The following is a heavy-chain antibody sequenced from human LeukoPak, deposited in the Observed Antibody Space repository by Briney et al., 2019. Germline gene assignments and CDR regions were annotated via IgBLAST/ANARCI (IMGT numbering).Heavy chain of an antibody. CDR3: AREGGSYYYDY. V-gene: IGHV1-69*13. CDR1: GGTFSSYA. D-gene: IGHD3-10*01. J-gene: IGHJ4*02. Sequence: SVKVSCKASGGTFSSYAISWVRQAPGQGLEWMGGIIPIRGTSNYAQKFQGRVTIIADESTSTAYMELSSLRSEDTAVYYCAREGGSYYYDYWGQGTLVTVSS. CDR2: IIPIRGTS.